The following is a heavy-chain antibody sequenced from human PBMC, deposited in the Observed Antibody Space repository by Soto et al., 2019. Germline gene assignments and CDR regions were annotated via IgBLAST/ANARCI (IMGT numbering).Heavy chain of an antibody. CDR3: AKDLYCSRGSWPY. J-gene: IGHJ4*02. D-gene: IGHD2-15*01. Sequence: GSLRLSCAASGFTFSSYGMHWVRQAPGKGLEWVAVISYDGSNKYYADSVKGRFTISRDNSKNTLYLQMNSLRAEDTAVYYCAKDLYCSRGSWPYWGQGTLVTVSS. CDR2: ISYDGSNK. V-gene: IGHV3-30*18. CDR1: GFTFSSYG.